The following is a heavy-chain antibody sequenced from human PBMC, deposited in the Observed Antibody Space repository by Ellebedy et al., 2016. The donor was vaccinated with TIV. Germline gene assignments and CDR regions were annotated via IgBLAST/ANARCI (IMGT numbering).Heavy chain of an antibody. CDR3: AKDMGMATINPVLDY. CDR2: ISWDGVTT. D-gene: IGHD5-24*01. J-gene: IGHJ4*02. Sequence: PGGSLRLSCAASGFSFDDYTIHWVRQAPGKGLEWVSLISWDGVTTYYADSVKGRFTISRDNSKNSLYLQMNSLRTEDTALYYCAKDMGMATINPVLDYWGQGTLVTVSS. V-gene: IGHV3-43*01. CDR1: GFSFDDYT.